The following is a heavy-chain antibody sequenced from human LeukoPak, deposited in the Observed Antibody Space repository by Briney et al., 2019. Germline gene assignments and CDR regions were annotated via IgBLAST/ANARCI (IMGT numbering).Heavy chain of an antibody. Sequence: ASVKVSCKASGYTFTGYYMHWVRQAPGQGLEWMGWMNPNSGNTGYAQKFQGRVTITRNTSISTAYMELSSLRSEDTAVYYCARAKFDGFGELPYWGQGTLVTVSS. CDR1: GYTFTGYY. V-gene: IGHV1-8*03. CDR3: ARAKFDGFGELPY. CDR2: MNPNSGNT. J-gene: IGHJ4*02. D-gene: IGHD3-10*01.